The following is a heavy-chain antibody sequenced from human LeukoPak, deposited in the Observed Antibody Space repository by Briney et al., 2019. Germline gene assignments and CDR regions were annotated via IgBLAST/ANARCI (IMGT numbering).Heavy chain of an antibody. J-gene: IGHJ4*02. V-gene: IGHV3-23*01. CDR3: ARHRYGDYPRYFDY. CDR2: ISGSGGST. D-gene: IGHD4-17*01. CDR1: GFTFSSYA. Sequence: PGGSLRLSCAASGFTFSSYAMSWVRQAPGKGLEWVSAISGSGGSTYDADSVKGRFTISRDNSQNTLYLQMNSLRAEDTALYYCARHRYGDYPRYFDYWGQGTLVTVSS.